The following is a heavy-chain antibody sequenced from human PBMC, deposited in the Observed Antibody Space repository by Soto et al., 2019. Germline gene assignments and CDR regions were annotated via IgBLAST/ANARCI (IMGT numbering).Heavy chain of an antibody. D-gene: IGHD6-6*01. CDR1: GFTFSNYD. J-gene: IGHJ4*02. Sequence: GGSLRLSCAASGFTFSNYDMHWVRQATGKGLEWVSSIGTAGDPYYADSVKGRFTVSRDNSKNTLDLHMSSLRAEDTAVYYCATVHSTSRSFDYWGQGTLVTVSS. CDR2: IGTAGDP. V-gene: IGHV3-13*05. CDR3: ATVHSTSRSFDY.